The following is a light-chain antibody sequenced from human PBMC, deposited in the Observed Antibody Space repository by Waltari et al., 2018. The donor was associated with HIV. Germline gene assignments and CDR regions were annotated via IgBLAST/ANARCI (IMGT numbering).Light chain of an antibody. J-gene: IGKJ1*01. CDR1: QRPRSW. CDR2: EAS. Sequence: DIQLTQSPSTLSASVGDRVTITCRASQRPRSWLAWYQEKPRKAPKPLISEASSLESGVPSRFSGSGSGTEFTLSISSLQSDDFATYHCQQYNSYSQWMFGQGTKVEIK. CDR3: QQYNSYSQWM. V-gene: IGKV1-5*03.